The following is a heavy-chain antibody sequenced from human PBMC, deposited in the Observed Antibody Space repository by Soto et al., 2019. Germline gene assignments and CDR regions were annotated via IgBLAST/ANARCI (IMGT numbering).Heavy chain of an antibody. V-gene: IGHV1-2*02. Sequence: GVSVEAFSKVPGYSIIVPYTHWARPAPGQGLEWMVRISPKSGARKYAQKFQGRVTLTWDTSLNTAYIELSSLRSDHTALYCCARPPGYITDWYYFDSWRQGTLVTISS. D-gene: IGHD3-9*01. CDR1: GYSIIVPY. CDR2: ISPKSGAR. J-gene: IGHJ4*02. CDR3: ARPPGYITDWYYFDS.